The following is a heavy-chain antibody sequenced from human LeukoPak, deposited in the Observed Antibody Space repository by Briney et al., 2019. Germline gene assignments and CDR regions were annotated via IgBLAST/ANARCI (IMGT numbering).Heavy chain of an antibody. CDR3: ARGQVKYQLLSTYNYYYYMDV. J-gene: IGHJ6*03. Sequence: SETLSLTCAVYGGSFSGYYWSWIRQPPGKGLEWIGEINHSGSTNYNPSLKSRVTISVDTSKNQFSLKLSSVTAADTAVYYCARGQVKYQLLSTYNYYYYMDVWGKGTTVTVSS. CDR2: INHSGST. D-gene: IGHD2-2*01. CDR1: GGSFSGYY. V-gene: IGHV4-34*01.